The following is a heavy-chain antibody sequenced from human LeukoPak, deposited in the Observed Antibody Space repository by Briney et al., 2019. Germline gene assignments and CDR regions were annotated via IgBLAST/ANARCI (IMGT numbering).Heavy chain of an antibody. D-gene: IGHD3-22*01. CDR1: GFTFSSYG. Sequence: PGRSLRLSCAASGFTFSSYGMHWVRQAPGKGLEWVAAISDDGSNKYYADSVKGRFTISRDNSKNTVYLQMNSLRAEDTAVYYCAEDLENYYDSSGYVDYWGQGTLVTVSS. CDR3: AEDLENYYDSSGYVDY. V-gene: IGHV3-30*18. CDR2: ISDDGSNK. J-gene: IGHJ4*02.